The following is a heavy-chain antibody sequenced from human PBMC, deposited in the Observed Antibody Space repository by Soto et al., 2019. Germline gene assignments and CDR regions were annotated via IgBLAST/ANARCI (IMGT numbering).Heavy chain of an antibody. CDR2: IYPGYSDT. J-gene: IGHJ3*02. V-gene: IGHV5-51*01. CDR3: ASSWVYDSSGSTAFDI. D-gene: IGHD3-22*01. CDR1: GYSFTSYW. Sequence: GESLKISRKGPGYSFTSYWIGWVRQMPGKGLEWMGIIYPGYSDTRYSPSFQGQVTISADKSISPAYLQWSSLKASDTAMYYCASSWVYDSSGSTAFDIWGQGTMVTVSS.